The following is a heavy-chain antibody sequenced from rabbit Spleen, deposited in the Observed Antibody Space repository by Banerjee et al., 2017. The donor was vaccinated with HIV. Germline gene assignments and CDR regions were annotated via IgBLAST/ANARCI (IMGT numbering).Heavy chain of an antibody. CDR2: INADTGSA. J-gene: IGHJ4*01. D-gene: IGHD2-1*01. CDR3: ARGSATMTMVITGFYLSL. Sequence: QLEESGGGLVKPEGSLTLTCKASGVSFSDKDVMCWVRQAPGKGLEWIGCINADTGSAYYARWAKGRFTITRSTNQNTVDLKMTSLTVADTATYFCARGSATMTMVITGFYLSLWGQGTLVTVS. V-gene: IGHV1S43*01. CDR1: GVSFSDKDV.